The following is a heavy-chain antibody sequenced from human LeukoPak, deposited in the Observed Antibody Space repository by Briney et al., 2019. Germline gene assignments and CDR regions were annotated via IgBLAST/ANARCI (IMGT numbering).Heavy chain of an antibody. J-gene: IGHJ3*02. CDR2: IYSGGIYNDGTT. CDR1: GFTVSSNY. V-gene: IGHV3-66*04. Sequence: GGSLRLSCAASGFTVSSNYMSWVRQAPGKGLEWVSVIYSGGIYNDGTTNYGDSVKGRFTISRDNSKNTLYLQLNSLRAEDTAVYYCARRELLGYSYGLRTFNIWGQGTTVTVSS. D-gene: IGHD5-18*01. CDR3: ARRELLGYSYGLRTFNI.